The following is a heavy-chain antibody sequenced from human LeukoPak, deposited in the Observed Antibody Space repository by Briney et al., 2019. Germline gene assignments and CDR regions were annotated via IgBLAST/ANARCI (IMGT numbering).Heavy chain of an antibody. D-gene: IGHD6-13*01. J-gene: IGHJ4*02. V-gene: IGHV4-59*08. CDR3: ARGLSRGDSSSWYR. Sequence: SETLSLTCTVSGGSISGYYWSWIRQPPGKGLEWIGYIYYSGSTNYNPSLKSRVTISVDTSKNQFSLKLSSVTAADTAVYYCARGLSRGDSSSWYRWGQGTLVTVSS. CDR2: IYYSGST. CDR1: GGSISGYY.